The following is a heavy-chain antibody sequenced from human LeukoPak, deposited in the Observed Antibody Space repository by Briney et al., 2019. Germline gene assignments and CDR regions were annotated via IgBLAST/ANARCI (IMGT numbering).Heavy chain of an antibody. J-gene: IGHJ4*02. Sequence: SETLSLTCTVSDDSINNNYWSWIRQPPGKELECIGYIHYSGSTNHNPSLKSRVTISIDTSKNQFSLKLNSVTAADTAVYYCARRGLNRQNFDYWGQGTLVTVSS. CDR2: IHYSGST. CDR1: DDSINNNY. D-gene: IGHD3-16*01. CDR3: ARRGLNRQNFDY. V-gene: IGHV4-59*08.